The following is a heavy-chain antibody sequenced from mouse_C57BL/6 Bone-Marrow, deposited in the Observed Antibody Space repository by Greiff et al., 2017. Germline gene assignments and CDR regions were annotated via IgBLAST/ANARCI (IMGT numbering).Heavy chain of an antibody. CDR3: ARPYGYDSSYGY. V-gene: IGHV1-55*01. J-gene: IGHJ2*01. D-gene: IGHD1-1*01. CDR2: IYPGSGST. Sequence: QVQLQQSGAELVKPGASVKMSCKASGYTFTSYWITWVKQRPGQGLEWIGDIYPGSGSTNYNEKFKSKATLTVDTSSSTAYMQLSSLTSEDSAVYYCARPYGYDSSYGYWGQGTTLTVSS. CDR1: GYTFTSYW.